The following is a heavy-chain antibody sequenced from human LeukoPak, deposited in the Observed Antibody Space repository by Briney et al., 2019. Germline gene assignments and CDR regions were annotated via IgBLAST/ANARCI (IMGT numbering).Heavy chain of an antibody. CDR1: GDSVSNNNYF. J-gene: IGHJ5*02. CDR2: TYYRGTT. CDR3: ARHAPGDIVVQIPAPTRWFDP. D-gene: IGHD2-15*01. V-gene: IGHV4-39*01. Sequence: SETLSLTCTVSGDSVSNNNYFWGWIRQPPGKGLEWIGSTYYRGTTYYNPSVESQVTISADTSKNQLSLKLSSVTAADTAVYYCARHAPGDIVVQIPAPTRWFDPWGQGTLVTVSS.